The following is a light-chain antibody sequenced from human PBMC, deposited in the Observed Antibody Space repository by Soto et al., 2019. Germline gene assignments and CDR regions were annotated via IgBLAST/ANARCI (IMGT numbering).Light chain of an antibody. J-gene: IGKJ1*01. Sequence: EIVMTQSPATLSVSPGERATLSCRASQSVSSNLAWYQQKPGQAPRLLIYGASTGATGIPARFSGSGSGTEFTLTISSLQSEDFAVYYWQQYNNWWTFGQGTKVEIK. V-gene: IGKV3-15*01. CDR2: GAS. CDR1: QSVSSN. CDR3: QQYNNWWT.